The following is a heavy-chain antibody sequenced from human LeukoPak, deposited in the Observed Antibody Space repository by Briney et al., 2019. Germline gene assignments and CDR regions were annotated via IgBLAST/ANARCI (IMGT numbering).Heavy chain of an antibody. V-gene: IGHV1-18*01. J-gene: IGHJ3*02. CDR3: ARVPQYYYDSSGNDLDAFDI. Sequence: ASVKVSCKASGYTFTSYGISWVRQAPGQGLEWMGWISAYNGNTNYAQKLQGRVTMTTDTSTSTAYMEPRSLRSEDTAVYYCARVPQYYYDSSGNDLDAFDIWGQGTMVTVSS. CDR2: ISAYNGNT. CDR1: GYTFTSYG. D-gene: IGHD3-22*01.